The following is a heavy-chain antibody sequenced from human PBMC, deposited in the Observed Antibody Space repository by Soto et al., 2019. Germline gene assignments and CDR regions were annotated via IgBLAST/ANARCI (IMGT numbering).Heavy chain of an antibody. CDR2: IIPIIGVT. CDR1: GDTFNSYV. CDR3: AGESLGAKGADH. D-gene: IGHD3-16*01. V-gene: IGHV1-69*17. J-gene: IGHJ4*02. Sequence: QVQLVQSGAEVKRPGSSVKVSCESSGDTFNSYVISWVRQAPGQGLEWMGGIIPIIGVTHYAQKSQGRATISALSSTGTAYMELTNLGFGDTALYYCAGESLGAKGADHWGQGTLVTVSS.